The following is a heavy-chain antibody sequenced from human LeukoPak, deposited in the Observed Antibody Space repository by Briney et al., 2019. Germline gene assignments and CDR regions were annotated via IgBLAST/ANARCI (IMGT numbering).Heavy chain of an antibody. V-gene: IGHV4-59*12. J-gene: IGHJ4*02. Sequence: SETLSLTCSVSGGSISNYYWSWIRQPPGKGLEWIGYIYYSGSTSYNPSLRSRVTISVDTSKNQFSLKLSSVTAADTAVYYCARDWRIAAAGTGYWGQGTLVTVSS. D-gene: IGHD6-13*01. CDR2: IYYSGST. CDR1: GGSISNYY. CDR3: ARDWRIAAAGTGY.